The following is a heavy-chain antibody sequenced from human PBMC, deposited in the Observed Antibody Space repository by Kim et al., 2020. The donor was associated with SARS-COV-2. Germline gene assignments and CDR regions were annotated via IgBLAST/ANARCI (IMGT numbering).Heavy chain of an antibody. Sequence: SETLSLTCTVSGGSISSSSYYWGWIRQPPGKGLEWIGSIYYSGSTYYNPSLKSRVTISVDTSKNQFSLKLSSVTAAYTAVYYCARLWDSGSYRGPPATDYWGQGTLVTVSS. CDR3: ARLWDSGSYRGPPATDY. CDR2: IYYSGST. CDR1: GGSISSSSYY. V-gene: IGHV4-39*01. J-gene: IGHJ4*02. D-gene: IGHD1-26*01.